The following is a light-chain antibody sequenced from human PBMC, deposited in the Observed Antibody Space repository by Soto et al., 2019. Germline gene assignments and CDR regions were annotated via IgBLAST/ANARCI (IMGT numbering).Light chain of an antibody. V-gene: IGKV3-15*01. CDR3: QQHNNGPQT. J-gene: IGKJ1*01. CDR1: ECFXSN. CDR2: GAS. Sequence: IVMTQCPPTLSVSPGERVTLSCRASECFXSNFAWYNHKPGQAPSVVGVGASTRATGIPARLSGSGSATEFTLTISSLQSEDFAVYLFQQHNNGPQTFGQGTKVDIK.